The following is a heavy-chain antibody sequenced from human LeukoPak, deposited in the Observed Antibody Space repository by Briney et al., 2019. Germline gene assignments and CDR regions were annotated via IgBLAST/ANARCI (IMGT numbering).Heavy chain of an antibody. V-gene: IGHV3-53*01. D-gene: IGHD6-13*01. CDR2: IYSGSST. CDR1: GFTVSSNS. CDR3: ARARTSWLYFDC. Sequence: GRSLRLSCAASGFTVSSNSLSWVRQAPGKGLEWVSIIYSGSSTYYADSVKGRFTISRDNSKNTLYLQMNSLRVEDTAVYYCARARTSWLYFDCWGQGTLVTVSS. J-gene: IGHJ4*02.